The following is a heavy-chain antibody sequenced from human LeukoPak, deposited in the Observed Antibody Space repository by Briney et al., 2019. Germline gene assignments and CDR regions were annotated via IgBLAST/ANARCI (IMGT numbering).Heavy chain of an antibody. V-gene: IGHV3-48*04. J-gene: IGHJ3*02. CDR2: FSGSGGSR. D-gene: IGHD3-3*01. Sequence: SGGSLRLSCAASGFTLSSYSMNWVRQAPGKGLEWVSSFSGSGGSRYYADSVKGRFTISRDNAKNSLYLQMNSLRAEDTAVYYCARLNRITIFGGNDAFDIWGQGTMVTVSS. CDR1: GFTLSSYS. CDR3: ARLNRITIFGGNDAFDI.